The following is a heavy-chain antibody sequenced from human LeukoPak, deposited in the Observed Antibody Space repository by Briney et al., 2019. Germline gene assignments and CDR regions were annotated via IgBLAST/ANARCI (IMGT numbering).Heavy chain of an antibody. J-gene: IGHJ5*02. Sequence: PGGSLRLSCAASGFTFSDYYMSWIRQAPGKGLEWVSYSSGRSSNLRYADSVKGRFTIARDNAKNSPYLQMNSLRAEDTAVYYCARDSAHIVVVPVVIPPGLDNWFDPWGQGTLVTVSS. CDR1: GFTFSDYY. D-gene: IGHD2-2*01. CDR3: ARDSAHIVVVPVVIPPGLDNWFDP. CDR2: SSGRSSNL. V-gene: IGHV3-11*05.